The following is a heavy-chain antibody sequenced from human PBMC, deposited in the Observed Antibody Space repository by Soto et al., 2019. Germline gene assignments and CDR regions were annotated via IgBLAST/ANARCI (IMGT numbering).Heavy chain of an antibody. V-gene: IGHV4-34*01. Sequence: QVQLQQWGPGLLKPSETLSLTCAVYGGSFSGYYWSWIRQPPGKGLEWIGEINHSGSTNYNPSLKSRVTISVDTSKNQFSLKLSSVTAADTAVYYCARGSSSWSFQHWGQGTLVTVSS. CDR2: INHSGST. CDR1: GGSFSGYY. CDR3: ARGSSSWSFQH. J-gene: IGHJ1*01. D-gene: IGHD6-13*01.